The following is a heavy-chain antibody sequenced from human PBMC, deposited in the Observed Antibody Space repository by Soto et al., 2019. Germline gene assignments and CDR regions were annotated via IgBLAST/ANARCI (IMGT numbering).Heavy chain of an antibody. D-gene: IGHD2-15*01. CDR3: AKASRKVVVGGDDFDY. CDR1: GFTFSSYA. Sequence: EVQLLESGGGLVQPGGSLRLSCAASGFTFSSYAMSWVRQAPGKGLEWVSAISGSGGSTYYADSVKGRFTITRDNSNNTLYLQMNSLRAEDTAVYYCAKASRKVVVGGDDFDYWGQGTLVTVSS. V-gene: IGHV3-23*01. CDR2: ISGSGGST. J-gene: IGHJ4*02.